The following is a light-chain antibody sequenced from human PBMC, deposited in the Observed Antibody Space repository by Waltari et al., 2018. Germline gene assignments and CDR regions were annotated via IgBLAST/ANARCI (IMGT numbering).Light chain of an antibody. V-gene: IGLV2-14*01. J-gene: IGLJ3*02. CDR2: DVT. Sequence: QSALTQPASVSGSPGQSITISCTGTSSDVGGYNYVSWYQQHPGKAHKIMIYDVTKRASGVSNRFAGSKSANAASRTISGLQAEDEADYYCSSFTTSTWVFGGGTKLTVL. CDR3: SSFTTSTWV. CDR1: SSDVGGYNY.